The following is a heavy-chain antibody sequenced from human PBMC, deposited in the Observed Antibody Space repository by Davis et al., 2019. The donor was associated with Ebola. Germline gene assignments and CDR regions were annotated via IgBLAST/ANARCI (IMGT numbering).Heavy chain of an antibody. V-gene: IGHV3-73*01. CDR2: IRSKANSYAT. CDR3: TSRYSSTNDY. J-gene: IGHJ4*02. D-gene: IGHD6-13*01. CDR1: GFTFSGSA. Sequence: GESLKISCAASGFTFSGSAMHWVCQASGKGLEWVGRIRSKANSYATAYAASVKGRFTISRDDSKNTAYLQMNSLKTEDTAVYYCTSRYSSTNDYWGQGTLVTVSS.